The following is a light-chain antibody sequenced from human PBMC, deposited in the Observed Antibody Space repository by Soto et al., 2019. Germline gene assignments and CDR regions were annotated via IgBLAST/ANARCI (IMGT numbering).Light chain of an antibody. CDR2: AAS. CDR3: QQYYSYPLT. Sequence: AIRMTQSPSSFSASTGDRVTITCRASQGISSYLAWYQQKPGKAPKLLIYAASPLQSGVPSRFSGSRSGTDFTLTISCLQSEDFATYYCQQYYSYPLTFSQGTKVEIK. V-gene: IGKV1-8*01. J-gene: IGKJ1*01. CDR1: QGISSY.